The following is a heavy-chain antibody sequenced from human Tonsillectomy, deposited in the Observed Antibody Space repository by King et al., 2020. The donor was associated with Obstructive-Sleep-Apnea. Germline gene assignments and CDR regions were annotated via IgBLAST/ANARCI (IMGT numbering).Heavy chain of an antibody. CDR2: IYYSGST. V-gene: IGHV4-39*07. J-gene: IGHJ4*02. CDR1: VGSISSSNYY. Sequence: QLQESGPGLVKPSETLSLTCTFSVGSISSSNYYCGWIRQSPGKGLEWIGGIYYSGSTYYNPSLKIRVTISVDTSKNQFSLQLSSVTAADTAVYYCARAVWGIAAEFDYWGQGTLVTVSS. D-gene: IGHD6-13*01. CDR3: ARAVWGIAAEFDY.